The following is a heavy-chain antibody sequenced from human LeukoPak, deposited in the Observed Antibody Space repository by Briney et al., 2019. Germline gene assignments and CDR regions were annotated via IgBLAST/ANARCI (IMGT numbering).Heavy chain of an antibody. CDR1: VFTFSSYW. V-gene: IGHV3-74*01. J-gene: IGHJ4*02. CDR3: AREQYSEYYFDY. Sequence: GGSLRLSCAASVFTFSSYWMHWVRQAPGKGLVWVSRINGDGTTTTYADSVKGPFTISRDNSKNTLYLQINSLRTEDTAVYYCAREQYSEYYFDYWGLGTLVTVSS. D-gene: IGHD2/OR15-2a*01. CDR2: INGDGTTT.